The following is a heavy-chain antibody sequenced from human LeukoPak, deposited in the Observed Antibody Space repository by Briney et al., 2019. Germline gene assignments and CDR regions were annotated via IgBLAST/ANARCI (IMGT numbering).Heavy chain of an antibody. V-gene: IGHV3-48*03. D-gene: IGHD4-11*01. CDR2: ISSSGSTI. CDR3: ARVRTTRYCYYGMDV. J-gene: IGHJ6*02. Sequence: GGSLRLSCAASGFTFSSYEMNWVRQAPGKGLEWVSYISSSGSTIYYADSVKGRFTISRDNAKNSLYLQMNSLRAEDTAVYYCARVRTTRYCYYGMDVWGQGTTVTVSS. CDR1: GFTFSSYE.